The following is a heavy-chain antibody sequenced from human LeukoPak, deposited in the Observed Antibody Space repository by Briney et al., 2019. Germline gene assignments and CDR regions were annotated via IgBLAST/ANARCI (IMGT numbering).Heavy chain of an antibody. V-gene: IGHV4-38-2*02. CDR1: GDSFRSGFY. Sequence: SETLSLTCSVSGDSFRSGFYYSWIRQPPGKGLEWIGYIYFAGYTYYNPSLNSRVTISMDRSKNQFSLKLSSVTAADTAVYYCATGVATITTGVVSYFDKWGQGTLVTVSS. CDR3: ATGVATITTGVVSYFDK. J-gene: IGHJ4*02. D-gene: IGHD5-12*01. CDR2: IYFAGYT.